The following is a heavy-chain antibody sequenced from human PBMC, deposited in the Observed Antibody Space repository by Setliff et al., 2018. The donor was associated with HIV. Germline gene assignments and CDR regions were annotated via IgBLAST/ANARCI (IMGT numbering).Heavy chain of an antibody. CDR2: ISGYNGNT. D-gene: IGHD3-16*01. CDR1: GYNLVSYD. CDR3: ARVPNRGEFYYCYYYMDV. Sequence: ASVKVSCKASGYNLVSYDISWVRQAPGQGLEWMGWISGYNGNTNYAEEFRGRVTMTTDTSTSTVYMELRSLRSDDTAVYYCARVPNRGEFYYCYYYMDVWGKGTTVTVSS. V-gene: IGHV1-18*01. J-gene: IGHJ6*03.